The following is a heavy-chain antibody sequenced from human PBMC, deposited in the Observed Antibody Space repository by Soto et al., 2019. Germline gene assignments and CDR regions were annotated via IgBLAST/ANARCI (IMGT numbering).Heavy chain of an antibody. CDR3: SRSSSWYFCQYMDV. CDR2: IHHSGST. J-gene: IGHJ6*03. CDR1: GGSFSSCNW. Sequence: QVQLQESGAGLVEPSETLSLICAVSGGSFSSCNWCIWVRQPAGEVLGWVGEIHHSGSTYYTPSLMSRMTMSVHTSNNQFYVMPSSETAAGTAEDYGSRSSSWYFCQYMDVWGKGTTVTVSS. D-gene: IGHD6-13*01. V-gene: IGHV4-4*02.